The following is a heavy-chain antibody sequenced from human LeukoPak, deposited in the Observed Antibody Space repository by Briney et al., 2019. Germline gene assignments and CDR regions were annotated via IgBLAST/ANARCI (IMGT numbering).Heavy chain of an antibody. CDR1: GYTFTSYG. D-gene: IGHD6-13*01. CDR3: ARDLVISSWYSDYYYYGMDV. J-gene: IGHJ6*02. V-gene: IGHV1-2*04. CDR2: INPNSGGT. Sequence: ASVKVSCKASGYTFTSYGISWVRQAPGQGLEWMGWINPNSGGTNYAQKFQGWVTMTRDTSISTAYMELSRLRSDDTAVYYCARDLVISSWYSDYYYYGMDVWGQGTTVTVSS.